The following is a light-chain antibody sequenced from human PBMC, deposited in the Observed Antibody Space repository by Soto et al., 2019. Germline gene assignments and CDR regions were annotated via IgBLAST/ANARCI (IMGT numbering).Light chain of an antibody. CDR2: KAS. CDR1: QSISIW. V-gene: IGKV1-5*03. J-gene: IGKJ4*01. Sequence: DIQMTQSPSTLSASVGDRVTITCRASQSISIWLAWYQQKPGKAPKLLIYKASSLESGVPSRFSGSGSGTEFTLTITSLQPDDFATYYCQQYNSYPLTFGGGTEVEIK. CDR3: QQYNSYPLT.